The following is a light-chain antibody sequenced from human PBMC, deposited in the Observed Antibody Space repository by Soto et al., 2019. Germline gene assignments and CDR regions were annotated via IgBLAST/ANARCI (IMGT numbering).Light chain of an antibody. CDR3: QQYDTYIT. CDR1: QSISSW. Sequence: DIHIDNYSWTLSSSLVDRVTITCQASQSISSWLAWYQQKPGKAPKLLIYKASSLESGVPSRFSGSGSGTEFTLTISSLQTDDFATYYCQQYDTYITFGPGTRLEIK. CDR2: KAS. V-gene: IGKV1-5*03. J-gene: IGKJ5*01.